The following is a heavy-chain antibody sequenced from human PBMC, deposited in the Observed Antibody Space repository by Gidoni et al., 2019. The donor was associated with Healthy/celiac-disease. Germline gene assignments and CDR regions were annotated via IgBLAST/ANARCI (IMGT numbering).Heavy chain of an antibody. J-gene: IGHJ6*02. V-gene: IGHV3-33*01. D-gene: IGHD2-15*01. CDR3: ARELVAAKGDYYYYYGMDV. Sequence: QVQLVESGGGVVQPGRSLRLSCAASGFTFSSYGMHWVRQAPGKGLEGVAVIWYDGSNKYYADSVKCRFTISRDNSKNTLYLQMNSLRAEDTAVYYCARELVAAKGDYYYYYGMDVWGQGTTVTVSS. CDR1: GFTFSSYG. CDR2: IWYDGSNK.